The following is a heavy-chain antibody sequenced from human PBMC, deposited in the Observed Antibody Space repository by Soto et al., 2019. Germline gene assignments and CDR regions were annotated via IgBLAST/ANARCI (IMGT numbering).Heavy chain of an antibody. D-gene: IGHD3-22*01. J-gene: IGHJ4*02. Sequence: PGGSLRLSCVGSGFRFSDYPLNWVRQAPGKGLEWVAVISYDGSNKYYADSVKGRFTISRDNSKNTLYLQMNSLRAEDTAVYYCARELPYYYDSSGYYVWYFDYWGQGTLVTVS. CDR1: GFRFSDYP. CDR2: ISYDGSNK. CDR3: ARELPYYYDSSGYYVWYFDY. V-gene: IGHV3-30-3*01.